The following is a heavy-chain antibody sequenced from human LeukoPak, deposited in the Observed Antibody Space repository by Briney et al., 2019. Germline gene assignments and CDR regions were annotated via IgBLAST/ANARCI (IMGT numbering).Heavy chain of an antibody. CDR2: IYYSGST. CDR3: ARAGDYGDFPEFWYFDL. CDR1: GGSISSGGHY. J-gene: IGHJ2*01. D-gene: IGHD4-17*01. Sequence: PSQTLSLTCTVSGGSISSGGHYWSWIRQHPGKGLEWIGYIYYSGSTYYNPSLKSRVTISVDTSKNQFSLKLSSVTAADTAVYYCARAGDYGDFPEFWYFDLWGRGTLVTVSS. V-gene: IGHV4-31*03.